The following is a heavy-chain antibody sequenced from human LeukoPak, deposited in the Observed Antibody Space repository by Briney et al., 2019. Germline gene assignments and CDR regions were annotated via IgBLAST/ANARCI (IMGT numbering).Heavy chain of an antibody. V-gene: IGHV4-34*01. CDR2: INHSGST. CDR3: ARIRGQRGYSYGPFDY. J-gene: IGHJ4*02. CDR1: GGSFSGYY. Sequence: SETLSLTCAVYGGSFSGYYWSWIRQPPGKGLEWIGEINHSGSTNHNPSLKSRVTISVDTSKNQFSLKLSSVTAADTAVYYCARIRGQRGYSYGPFDYWGQGTLVTVSS. D-gene: IGHD5-18*01.